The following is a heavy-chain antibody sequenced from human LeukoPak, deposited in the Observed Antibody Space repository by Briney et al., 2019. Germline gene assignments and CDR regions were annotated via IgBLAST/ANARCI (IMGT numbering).Heavy chain of an antibody. CDR3: ARGWGSSWGVWFDP. CDR2: IHYSGST. Sequence: TSETLSLTCTVSGGSISSSSYYWGWIRQPPGKGLEWIGYIHYSGSTNYNPSLKSRIIISADTSKNQFSLKLSSVTAADTAVYYCARGWGSSWGVWFDPWGQGTLVIVSS. J-gene: IGHJ5*02. D-gene: IGHD6-13*01. V-gene: IGHV4-61*05. CDR1: GGSISSSSYY.